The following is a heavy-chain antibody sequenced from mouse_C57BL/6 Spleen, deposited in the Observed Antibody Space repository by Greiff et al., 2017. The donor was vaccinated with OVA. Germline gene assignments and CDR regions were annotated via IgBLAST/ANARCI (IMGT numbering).Heavy chain of an antibody. V-gene: IGHV3-8*01. Sequence: VQLQQSGPGLAKPSQTLSLTCSFTGYSITSDYWNWIRKFPGNKLEYMGYISYSGSTYYNPSLKSRISITRDTSKNQYYLQLNSVTTEDTATYYCATSLYDYDYAMDYWGQGTSVTVSS. D-gene: IGHD2-4*01. CDR1: GYSITSDY. J-gene: IGHJ4*01. CDR2: ISYSGST. CDR3: ATSLYDYDYAMDY.